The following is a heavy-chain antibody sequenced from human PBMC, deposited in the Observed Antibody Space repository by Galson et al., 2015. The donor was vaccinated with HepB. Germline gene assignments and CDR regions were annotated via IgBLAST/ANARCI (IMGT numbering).Heavy chain of an antibody. CDR3: ARDAAIMYYYGSGSYRWNWFDP. Sequence: SVKVSCKASGYTFTSYAMHWVRQAPGQRLEWMGWINAGNGNTKYSQKFQGRVTITRDTSASTAYMELSSLRSEDTAVYYCARDAAIMYYYGSGSYRWNWFDPWGQGTLVTVSS. CDR1: GYTFTSYA. D-gene: IGHD3-10*01. J-gene: IGHJ5*02. V-gene: IGHV1-3*01. CDR2: INAGNGNT.